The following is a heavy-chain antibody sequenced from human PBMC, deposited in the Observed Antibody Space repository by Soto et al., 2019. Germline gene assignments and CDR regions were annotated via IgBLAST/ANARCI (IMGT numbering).Heavy chain of an antibody. V-gene: IGHV2-5*02. J-gene: IGHJ5*02. Sequence: QITLKESGPPVVKPTQTLTLTCTFSGFSLTTTGVGVGWIRQPPGNALEWLALIYWDDDKRYSPSLKSRLTIPRDTPKTRVVLTMTNMAPVDTATNYCEYGLGERRVRWRPPRFDPWGQGPWSPSPQ. CDR2: IYWDDDK. CDR3: EYGLGERRVRWRPPRFDP. D-gene: IGHD2-21*01. CDR1: GFSLTTTGVG.